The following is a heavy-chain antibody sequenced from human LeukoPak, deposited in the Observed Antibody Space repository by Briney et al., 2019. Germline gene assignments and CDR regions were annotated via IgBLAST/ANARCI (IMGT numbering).Heavy chain of an antibody. D-gene: IGHD6-19*01. CDR1: GGSISSGSYY. J-gene: IGHJ4*02. V-gene: IGHV4-61*02. CDR3: ARGIAVAGNFDY. CDR2: IYSSGST. Sequence: SETLSLTCTVSGGSISSGSYYWSWIRQPAGKGLEWIGRIYSSGSTNYNPSLKSRVAISGDTFKNQFSLRLGSVAAADTAVYYCARGIAVAGNFDYWGQGTLVTVSS.